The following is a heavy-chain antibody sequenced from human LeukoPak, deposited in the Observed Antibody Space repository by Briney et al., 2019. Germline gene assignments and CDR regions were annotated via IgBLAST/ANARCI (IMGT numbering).Heavy chain of an antibody. CDR3: VGDYVWGSYRYNRFDP. J-gene: IGHJ5*02. Sequence: SETLSLTCTVSGGSISSYYWSWIRQPPGKGLEWIGYIYHGGTTNYNPSLQSRVTISEDTSKNQFSLKLSSVTAADTAVYYCVGDYVWGSYRYNRFDPWGQGTLVTVSS. CDR1: GGSISSYY. D-gene: IGHD3-16*02. V-gene: IGHV4-59*01. CDR2: IYHGGTT.